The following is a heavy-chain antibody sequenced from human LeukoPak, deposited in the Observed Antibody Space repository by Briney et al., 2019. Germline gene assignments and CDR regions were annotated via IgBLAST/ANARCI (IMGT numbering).Heavy chain of an antibody. CDR1: GGSISSGGYY. J-gene: IGHJ4*02. D-gene: IGHD3-10*01. CDR3: ARGVTYYFDY. CDR2: IYYSGSTYYSGNT. V-gene: IGHV4-30-4*08. Sequence: SETLSPTCTVSGGSISSGGYYWSWIRQPPGKGLEYIGYIYYSGSTYYSGNTYYNPSLQSRLTISIDTSKNQFSLNLSSVTAADTAVYFCARGVTYYFDYWGQGTLVAVSS.